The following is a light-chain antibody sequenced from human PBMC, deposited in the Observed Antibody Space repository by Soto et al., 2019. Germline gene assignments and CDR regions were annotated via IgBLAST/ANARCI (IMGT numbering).Light chain of an antibody. CDR3: QQYDNRPLYT. CDR2: GAS. V-gene: IGKV3-15*01. J-gene: IGKJ2*01. Sequence: EIVMTQSPATLSVSPGGSATLSCRASQSVRSSVAWYQQKPGQPPRLLIYGASTRATGIPARFSGSGSGTEFTLFISTLQSEDSATYYCQQYDNRPLYTFGQGTKLEIK. CDR1: QSVRSS.